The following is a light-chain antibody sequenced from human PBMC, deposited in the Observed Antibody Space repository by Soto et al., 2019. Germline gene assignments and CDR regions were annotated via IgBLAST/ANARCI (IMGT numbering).Light chain of an antibody. Sequence: QSAVTQPPSVSGTPGQRVTIFCSGRRSNIGSNLVYWYQQLPGTAPKLLIYSNNQRPSGVPDRFSGSKSGTSASLAISVLQSEDEADYYCAAWDDSLNGWVFGGGTKLTVL. CDR1: RSNIGSNL. V-gene: IGLV1-44*01. CDR2: SNN. J-gene: IGLJ3*02. CDR3: AAWDDSLNGWV.